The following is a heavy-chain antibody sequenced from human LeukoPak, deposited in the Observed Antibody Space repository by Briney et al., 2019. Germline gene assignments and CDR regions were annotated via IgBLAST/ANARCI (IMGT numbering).Heavy chain of an antibody. D-gene: IGHD3-16*01. CDR1: GGSMSSYY. Sequence: PSETLSLTGTVSGGSMSSYYWSFIRQPAGKGLEWIGRIHTSWTTYYNPSLKSRVTMSVDASRNQFSLRLTSVTAADTAVYYCARGDYYDGGGRNWFDPWGQGTLVTVSS. CDR3: ARGDYYDGGGRNWFDP. J-gene: IGHJ5*02. V-gene: IGHV4-4*07. CDR2: IHTSWTT.